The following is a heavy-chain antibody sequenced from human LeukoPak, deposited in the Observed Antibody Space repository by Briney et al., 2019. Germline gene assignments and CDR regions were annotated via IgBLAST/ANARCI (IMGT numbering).Heavy chain of an antibody. J-gene: IGHJ4*02. CDR2: INPSGGST. CDR1: GYTFTSYY. Sequence: ASVKVSCKASGYTFTSYYTHWVRQAPGQGLEWMGIINPSGGSTSYAQKFQGRVTMTRDTSTSTVYMELSSLRSEDTAVYYCARVNYYDSSGYYSYFDYWGQGTLVTVSS. V-gene: IGHV1-46*01. CDR3: ARVNYYDSSGYYSYFDY. D-gene: IGHD3-22*01.